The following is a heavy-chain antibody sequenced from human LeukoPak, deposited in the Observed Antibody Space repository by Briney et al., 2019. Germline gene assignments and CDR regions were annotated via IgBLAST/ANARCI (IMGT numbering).Heavy chain of an antibody. CDR3: ARGWSSSSYFGS. D-gene: IGHD6-6*01. J-gene: IGHJ4*02. CDR2: IYASGTT. CDR1: GASISRHY. Sequence: SETLSLTCTVSGASISRHYWNWIRQPAGKGLEWIALIYASGTTNQNPSLINPSLNRRVTMSLDRSKNQFSLHLDSVTAADTSVYYCARGWSSSSYFGSWGQGTHVTVSS. V-gene: IGHV4-4*07.